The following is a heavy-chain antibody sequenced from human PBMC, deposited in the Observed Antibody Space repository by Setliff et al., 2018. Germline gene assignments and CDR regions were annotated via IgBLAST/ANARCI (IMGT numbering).Heavy chain of an antibody. CDR2: IYYSGST. CDR3: AKVPITKVYFYMDV. D-gene: IGHD3-10*01. CDR1: DVSISSSSFY. V-gene: IGHV4-39*01. Sequence: PSETLSLTCTVSDVSISSSSFYWAWIRQPPGKGLEWIGSIYYSGSTYYNPSLTSRVTISVDTSNNQFSLNLRSVTAADTAVYYCAKVPITKVYFYMDVWGKGTTVTVSS. J-gene: IGHJ6*03.